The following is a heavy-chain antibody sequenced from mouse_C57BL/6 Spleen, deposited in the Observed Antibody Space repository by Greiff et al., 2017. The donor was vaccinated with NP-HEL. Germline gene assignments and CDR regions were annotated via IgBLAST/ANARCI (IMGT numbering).Heavy chain of an antibody. V-gene: IGHV5-9*01. J-gene: IGHJ3*01. D-gene: IGHD2-4*01. Sequence: EVKLMESGGGLVKPGGSLKLSCAASGFTFSSYTMSWVRQTPEKRLEWVATISGGGGNTYYPDNVKGRFTISRDNAKNTPYLQMSSLRSEDTALYYCAGQAYYDYDGGAWFAYWGQGTLVTVSA. CDR2: ISGGGGNT. CDR1: GFTFSSYT. CDR3: AGQAYYDYDGGAWFAY.